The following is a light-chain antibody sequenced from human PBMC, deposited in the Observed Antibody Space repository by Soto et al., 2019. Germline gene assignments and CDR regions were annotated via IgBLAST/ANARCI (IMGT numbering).Light chain of an antibody. Sequence: QSVLTQPPSVSGAPGQRVTISCTGSSSNIGAGYEVHWYQQLPGTAPKLLIYGNSNRPSGVPDRFSGSKPGTSASLAITGLQAEDEADYYCQSYDSSLSGAVFGGGTKLTVL. J-gene: IGLJ3*02. CDR1: SSNIGAGYE. CDR2: GNS. CDR3: QSYDSSLSGAV. V-gene: IGLV1-40*01.